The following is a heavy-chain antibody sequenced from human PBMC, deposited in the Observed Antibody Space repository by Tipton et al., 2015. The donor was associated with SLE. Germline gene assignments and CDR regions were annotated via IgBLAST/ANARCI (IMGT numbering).Heavy chain of an antibody. CDR3: AREAAAGTGRYLDY. CDR1: GGSISSYY. Sequence: LRLSCTVSGGSISSYYWSWIRQPPGKGLEWIGRINSSGNTNYNASLKSRVTMSVDTSKNQFSMNLSSVNAADTAVYYCAREAAAGTGRYLDYWGQGSLVTVSS. CDR2: INSSGNT. D-gene: IGHD6-13*01. J-gene: IGHJ4*02. V-gene: IGHV4-4*07.